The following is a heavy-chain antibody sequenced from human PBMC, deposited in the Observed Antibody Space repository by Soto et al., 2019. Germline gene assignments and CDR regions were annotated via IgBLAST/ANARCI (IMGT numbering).Heavy chain of an antibody. CDR1: GYTFSTHA. Sequence: QVQVVQSGAEVKKPGASVKISCKASGYTFSTHAMHWVRQAPGQSLEWMGWINGGTGQTKHSHRFQDRVSITRDTSASTAYMEVSSLRSEDTAVYYFARGKGMEENYYYHGLDIWGQGTTVTVSS. J-gene: IGHJ6*02. D-gene: IGHD1-1*01. V-gene: IGHV1-3*01. CDR3: ARGKGMEENYYYHGLDI. CDR2: INGGTGQT.